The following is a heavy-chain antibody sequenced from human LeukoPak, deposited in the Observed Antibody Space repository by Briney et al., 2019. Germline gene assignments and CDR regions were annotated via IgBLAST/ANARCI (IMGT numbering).Heavy chain of an antibody. CDR2: INPNSGGT. V-gene: IGHV1-2*02. CDR1: GYTFTGYY. D-gene: IGHD2-15*01. Sequence: ASVKVSCKASGYTFTGYYMHWVRQAPGQGLEWMGWINPNSGGTNYAQKFQGRVTMTRDTSISTAYMELSRLRSDDTAVYYCARVGGVYYSGGSCSFDYWGQGTLVTVSS. CDR3: ARVGGVYYSGGSCSFDY. J-gene: IGHJ4*02.